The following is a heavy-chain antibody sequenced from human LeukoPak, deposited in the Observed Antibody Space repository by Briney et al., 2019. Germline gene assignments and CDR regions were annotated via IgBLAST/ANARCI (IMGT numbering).Heavy chain of an antibody. J-gene: IGHJ4*02. CDR3: AKIGIILTGYYYYFDY. D-gene: IGHD3-9*01. CDR2: INPSGGST. V-gene: IGHV1-46*01. Sequence: ASVKVSCKASGYTFTSYYMHWVRQAPGQGLEWMGIINPSGGSTSYAQKFQGRVTMTRDTSTSTVYMELSSLRSEDTAVYYCAKIGIILTGYYYYFDYWGQGTLVTVSS. CDR1: GYTFTSYY.